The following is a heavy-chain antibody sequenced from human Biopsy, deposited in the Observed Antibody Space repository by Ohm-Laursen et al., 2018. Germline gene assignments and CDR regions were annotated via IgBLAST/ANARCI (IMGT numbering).Heavy chain of an antibody. CDR1: GGFINTYY. CDR2: IYNTGST. CDR3: ARDLPYYENSGYGAFDM. D-gene: IGHD3-22*01. V-gene: IGHV4-4*07. Sequence: TLSLTCTVSGGFINTYYWNWIRQPAGKALEWIGRIYNTGSTNYNPSLQSRVTMSVDTSKNQFSLKMSSVTAADTAVYYCARDLPYYENSGYGAFDMWGQGTMVTVSS. J-gene: IGHJ3*02.